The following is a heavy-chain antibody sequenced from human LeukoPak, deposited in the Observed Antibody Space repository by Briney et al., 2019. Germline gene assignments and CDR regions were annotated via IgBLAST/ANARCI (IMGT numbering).Heavy chain of an antibody. J-gene: IGHJ6*02. Sequence: GGSLRLSCAASGFTFSSYNMNWVRQAPGKGLEWVSAISGSGGSTYYADSVKGRFTISRDNSKNTLYLQMNSLRAEDTAVYYCAKNLVATTEAYYYYYYGMDVWGQGTTVTVSS. CDR3: AKNLVATTEAYYYYYYGMDV. D-gene: IGHD5-12*01. CDR1: GFTFSSYN. V-gene: IGHV3-23*01. CDR2: ISGSGGST.